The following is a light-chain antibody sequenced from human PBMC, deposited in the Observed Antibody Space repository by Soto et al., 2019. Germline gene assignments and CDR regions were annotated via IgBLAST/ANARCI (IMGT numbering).Light chain of an antibody. CDR2: GVS. V-gene: IGKV3-15*01. Sequence: EIVMTQSPATLSVSPGERATLSCRASQSVSSKLAWFQQKPGQAPSLLIYGVSTRATGAPVRFSGSGSGTEFTLTINSLQSEDFAVYYCQQYGSSALTFGGGTKVDIK. J-gene: IGKJ4*01. CDR3: QQYGSSALT. CDR1: QSVSSK.